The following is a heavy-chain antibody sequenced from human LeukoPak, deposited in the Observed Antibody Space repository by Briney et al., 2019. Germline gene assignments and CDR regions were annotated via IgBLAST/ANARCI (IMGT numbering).Heavy chain of an antibody. CDR3: VLLPGCSSTSCSPDY. D-gene: IGHD2-2*01. CDR2: IIPIFGTA. Sequence: GASVKVSCKASGGTFSSYAISWVRQAPGQGLEWMGGIIPIFGTANYAQKFQGRVTITADESTSTAYMELSSLRSEDTAVYYCVLLPGCSSTSCSPDYWGQGTLVTVSS. J-gene: IGHJ4*02. V-gene: IGHV1-69*13. CDR1: GGTFSSYA.